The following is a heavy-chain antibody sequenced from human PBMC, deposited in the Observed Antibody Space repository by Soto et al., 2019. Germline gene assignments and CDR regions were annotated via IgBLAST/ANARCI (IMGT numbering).Heavy chain of an antibody. D-gene: IGHD6-13*01. J-gene: IGHJ4*02. CDR3: SKQSKRSTSRCHRGGSSCPLDY. CDR1: GFTFSSYE. CDR2: ISSSCSTI. V-gene: IGHV3-48*03. Sequence: EVQLVESGGGLVQPGGSLRLSCAASGFTFSSYEMNWVRQAPGKGLEWVSYISSSCSTIYYADSVKGRFTISRDNSKKKLFREMNSLRAEDTAVNYCSKQSKRSTSRCHRGGSSCPLDYWGQGTQVTVSS.